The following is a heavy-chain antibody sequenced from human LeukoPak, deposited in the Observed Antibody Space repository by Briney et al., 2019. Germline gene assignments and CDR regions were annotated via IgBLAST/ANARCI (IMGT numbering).Heavy chain of an antibody. D-gene: IGHD3-9*01. Sequence: PGGSLRLSCAASGFTFRTSGMNWVRQAPGKGLEWVANIKQDGSEKNYVDSVKGRFTISRDNAKKSLYLQMNSLRAEDTAVYYCARERYFDWSPVYYFDYWAREPWSPSPQ. V-gene: IGHV3-7*01. CDR1: GFTFRTSG. CDR3: ARERYFDWSPVYYFDY. CDR2: IKQDGSEK. J-gene: IGHJ4*02.